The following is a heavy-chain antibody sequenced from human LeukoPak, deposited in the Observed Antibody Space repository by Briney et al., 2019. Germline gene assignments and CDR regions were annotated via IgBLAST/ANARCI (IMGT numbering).Heavy chain of an antibody. Sequence: GGSLRLSCAASGFTFSSYAMSWVRQAPGKGLEWVSAISGSGGSTYYADSVKGRFTISRDNSKNTLYLQMNYLRPEDTALYYCAKESDSSGYYYFDYWGQGTLVTVSS. V-gene: IGHV3-23*01. J-gene: IGHJ4*02. CDR2: ISGSGGST. CDR1: GFTFSSYA. D-gene: IGHD3-22*01. CDR3: AKESDSSGYYYFDY.